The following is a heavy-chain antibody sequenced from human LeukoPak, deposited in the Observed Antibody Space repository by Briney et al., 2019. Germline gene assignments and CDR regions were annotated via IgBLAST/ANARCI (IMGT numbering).Heavy chain of an antibody. J-gene: IGHJ1*01. D-gene: IGHD6-13*01. CDR2: IWYDGSNK. V-gene: IGHV3-33*06. CDR3: AKGSHSSSWDDDAEYFQH. Sequence: GSLRLSCAASGFTFSSYGMHWVRQAPGKGLEWVAVIWYDGSNKYYADSVKGRFTISRDNSKNTLYLQMNSLRAEDTAVYYCAKGSHSSSWDDDAEYFQHWGQGTLVTVSS. CDR1: GFTFSSYG.